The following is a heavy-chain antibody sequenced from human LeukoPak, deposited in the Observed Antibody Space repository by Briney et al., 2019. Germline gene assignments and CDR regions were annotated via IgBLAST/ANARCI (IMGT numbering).Heavy chain of an antibody. D-gene: IGHD4-17*01. CDR2: IYHSGST. V-gene: IGHV4-59*04. CDR1: GGFISSYY. Sequence: SETLSLTCSVSGGFISSYYWSWIRQPPGKGLEWIGSIYHSGSTYYNSSLKSRVTISVDTSQNQFSLKLSSVTAADTAMYYCAGYTDYVSYWGQGTLVTVSS. J-gene: IGHJ4*02. CDR3: AGYTDYVSY.